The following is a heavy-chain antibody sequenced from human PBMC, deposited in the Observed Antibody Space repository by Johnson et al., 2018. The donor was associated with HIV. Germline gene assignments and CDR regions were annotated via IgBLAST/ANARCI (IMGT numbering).Heavy chain of an antibody. CDR2: IYNDGSRT. CDR1: GFAFRTYW. Sequence: MQLVESGGGLVQPGGSLRLSCAASGFAFRTYWMVWVRQVPGKRQVWVARIYNDGSRTTYADSVRGRFTISRDNAKYTVDLRMNSLRVEDTAVYYCARELPSYDILTGPGAFDIWGQGTMVTVSS. CDR3: ARELPSYDILTGPGAFDI. V-gene: IGHV3-74*03. D-gene: IGHD3-9*01. J-gene: IGHJ3*02.